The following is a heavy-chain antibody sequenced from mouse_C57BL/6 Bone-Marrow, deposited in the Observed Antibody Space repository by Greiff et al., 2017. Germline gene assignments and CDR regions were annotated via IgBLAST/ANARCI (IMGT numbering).Heavy chain of an antibody. Sequence: VHVKQSGAELVRPGASVKLSCTASGFNIKDDYMHWVKQRPEQGLEWIGWIDPENGDTEYASKFQGKATITADTSSNTAYLQLSSLTSEDTAVYYCTTGGYDYGWFAYWGQGTLVTVSA. CDR2: IDPENGDT. D-gene: IGHD2-4*01. CDR3: TTGGYDYGWFAY. J-gene: IGHJ3*01. V-gene: IGHV14-4*01. CDR1: GFNIKDDY.